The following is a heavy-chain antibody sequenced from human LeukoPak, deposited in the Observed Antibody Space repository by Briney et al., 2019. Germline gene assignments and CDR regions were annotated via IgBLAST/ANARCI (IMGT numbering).Heavy chain of an antibody. Sequence: ASVKVSCKASGYTFTSYDINWVRQATGQGLEWMGWMNPNSGDTGYVQKFQGRVTMTRDTSISTAYMELSSLRSEDTAVYYCARGGSGSGSYSDYWGQGTLVTVSS. CDR1: GYTFTSYD. CDR2: MNPNSGDT. CDR3: ARGGSGSGSYSDY. D-gene: IGHD3-10*01. V-gene: IGHV1-8*01. J-gene: IGHJ4*02.